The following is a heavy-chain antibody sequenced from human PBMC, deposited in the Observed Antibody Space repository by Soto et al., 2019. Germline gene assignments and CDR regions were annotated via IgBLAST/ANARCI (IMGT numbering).Heavy chain of an antibody. D-gene: IGHD3-10*01. CDR3: AKDRPYGPKIPDY. CDR1: GFTFSSYA. Sequence: GESLKISCAASGFTFSSYAMSWVRQAPGKGLEWVSAISGSGGSTYYADSVKGRFTISRDNSKNTLYLQMNSLRAEDTAVYYCAKDRPYGPKIPDYWGQGTLVTVSS. CDR2: ISGSGGST. J-gene: IGHJ4*02. V-gene: IGHV3-23*01.